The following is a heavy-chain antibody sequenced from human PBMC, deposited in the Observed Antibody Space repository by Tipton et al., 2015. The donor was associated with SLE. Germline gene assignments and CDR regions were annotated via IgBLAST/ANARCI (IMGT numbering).Heavy chain of an antibody. CDR2: IIYRGGNT. CDR1: GFTFSSTA. J-gene: IGHJ4*02. V-gene: IGHV3-23*03. Sequence: SLRLSCAASGFTFSSTAMTWVRQAPGKGLEWVSIIYRGGNTFYGDSVQGRFTISRDNSKNTVLLEMNSLRTEDTAIYYCAKSTSGRSAAGTRYFDHWGQGVLVTVSS. D-gene: IGHD6-13*01. CDR3: AKSTSGRSAAGTRYFDH.